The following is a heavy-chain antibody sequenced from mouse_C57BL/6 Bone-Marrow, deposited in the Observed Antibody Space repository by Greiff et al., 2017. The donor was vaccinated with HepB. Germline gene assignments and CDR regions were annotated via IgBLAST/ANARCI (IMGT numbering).Heavy chain of an antibody. J-gene: IGHJ3*01. D-gene: IGHD2-2*01. CDR3: ARYVRGYPWFAY. Sequence: EVQVVESEGGLVQPGGSLSLSCAASGFTFTDYYMSWVRQPPGKALEWLGFIRNKANGYTTEYSASVKGRFTISRDNSQSILYLQMNALRAEDSATYYCARYVRGYPWFAYWGQGTLVTVSA. CDR2: IRNKANGYTT. V-gene: IGHV7-3*01. CDR1: GFTFTDYY.